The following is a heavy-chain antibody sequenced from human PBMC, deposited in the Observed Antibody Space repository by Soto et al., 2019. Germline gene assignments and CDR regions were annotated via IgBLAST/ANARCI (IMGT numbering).Heavy chain of an antibody. CDR2: IIPIFGTA. Sequence: GASVKVSCKASGGTFSSYAISWVRQAPGQGLEWMGGIIPIFGTANYAQKFQGRVTITADESTSTAYMELSSLRSEDTAVYYCAAVVTALGFDPWGQGTLVTVSS. J-gene: IGHJ5*02. V-gene: IGHV1-69*13. CDR3: AAVVTALGFDP. CDR1: GGTFSSYA. D-gene: IGHD2-21*02.